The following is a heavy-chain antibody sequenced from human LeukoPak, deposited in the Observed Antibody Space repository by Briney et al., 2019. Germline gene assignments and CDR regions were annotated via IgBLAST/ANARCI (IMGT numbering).Heavy chain of an antibody. D-gene: IGHD2-15*01. Sequence: GASVKVSCKASGGTFSSYAISWVRQAPGQGLEWMGGIIPIFGTANYAQKFQGRVTITADKSTSTAYMELSSLRSEDTAVYYCARGGCSGGSCYNDYWGQGTLVTVSS. CDR1: GGTFSSYA. CDR3: ARGGCSGGSCYNDY. CDR2: IIPIFGTA. J-gene: IGHJ4*02. V-gene: IGHV1-69*06.